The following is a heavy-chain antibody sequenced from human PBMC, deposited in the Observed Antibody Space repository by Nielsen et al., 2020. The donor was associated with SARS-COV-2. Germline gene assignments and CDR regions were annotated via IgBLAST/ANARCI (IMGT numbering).Heavy chain of an antibody. CDR2: IYYSGST. D-gene: IGHD1-1*01. Sequence: SETLSLTCTVSGGSISSSSYYWGWIRQPPGKGLEWIGSIYYSGSTYYNPSLKSRVTISVDTSKNQFSLKLSSVTAADTAVYYCARHRQAWNYFDYWGQGTLVTVSS. V-gene: IGHV4-39*01. CDR3: ARHRQAWNYFDY. CDR1: GGSISSSSYY. J-gene: IGHJ4*02.